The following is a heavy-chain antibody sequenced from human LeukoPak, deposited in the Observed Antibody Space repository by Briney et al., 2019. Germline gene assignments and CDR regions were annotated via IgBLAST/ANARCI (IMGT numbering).Heavy chain of an antibody. Sequence: GGSLRLSCAASGFTFSSYGMHWVRQAPGKGLEWVAVISYDGSNKYYADSVKGRFTISRDNSKNTLYLQMNSLRAEDTAVYYCAKGEYYYDSSGYYPSYFQHWGQGTLVTVSS. CDR1: GFTFSSYG. V-gene: IGHV3-30*18. CDR3: AKGEYYYDSSGYYPSYFQH. J-gene: IGHJ1*01. CDR2: ISYDGSNK. D-gene: IGHD3-22*01.